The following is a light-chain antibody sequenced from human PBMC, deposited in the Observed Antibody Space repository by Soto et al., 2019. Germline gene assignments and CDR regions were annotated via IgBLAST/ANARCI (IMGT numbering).Light chain of an antibody. CDR3: QQYESYPMT. CDR2: KAS. Sequence: DSQMTQYPSTLSASVGDRVTITCRASQSISSWLAWYQQKPGKAPKLLISKASTLQSGVPPRFSGSGSGTEFTLPISSLQPDDFATYYCQQYESYPMTFGGGTKV. J-gene: IGKJ4*01. CDR1: QSISSW. V-gene: IGKV1-5*03.